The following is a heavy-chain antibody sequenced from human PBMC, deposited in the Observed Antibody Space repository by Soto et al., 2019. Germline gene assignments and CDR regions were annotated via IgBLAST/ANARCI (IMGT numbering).Heavy chain of an antibody. Sequence: QVQLVQSGAEVKKPGASVKVSCKASGYTFTSYGISWVRQAPGQGLEWMGWISAYNGNTNYAQKLQGRVNMTTDTSTSTAYMELGSLRSDDTAVYYCARGRGLRLGELVLSSWGYYYNGMDVWGQGTTVTVSS. V-gene: IGHV1-18*01. CDR2: ISAYNGNT. D-gene: IGHD3-16*01. J-gene: IGHJ6*02. CDR1: GYTFTSYG. CDR3: ARGRGLRLGELVLSSWGYYYNGMDV.